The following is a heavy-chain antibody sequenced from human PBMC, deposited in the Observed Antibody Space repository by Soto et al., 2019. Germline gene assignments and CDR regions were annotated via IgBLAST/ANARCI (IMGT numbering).Heavy chain of an antibody. J-gene: IGHJ4*02. CDR3: ARYRREAVAGYTLDN. CDR2: VYNSGST. CDR1: GGSISSNY. V-gene: IGHV4-59*01. Sequence: SETLSLTCTVSGGSISSNYWTWIRQPPGKGLEWIGYVYNSGSTNYNPSLKSRVTISGDTSKSQFSLKVNSMTAADTAVYYCARYRREAVAGYTLDNWGQGMLVTVSS. D-gene: IGHD6-13*01.